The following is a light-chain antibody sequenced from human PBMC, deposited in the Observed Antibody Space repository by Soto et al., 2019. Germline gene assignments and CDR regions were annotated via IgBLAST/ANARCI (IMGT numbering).Light chain of an antibody. CDR2: EVN. J-gene: IGLJ1*01. CDR1: SSDVGGYTY. Sequence: QFALTQPASVSGSPRQSITISCTGASSDVGGYTYVSWYQQHPGKAPKLMIYEVNNRPSGVSHRFSGSKSGNTASLTISGLQAEDEADYYCSSYTSSSTLYVFGTGTKLTVL. V-gene: IGLV2-14*01. CDR3: SSYTSSSTLYV.